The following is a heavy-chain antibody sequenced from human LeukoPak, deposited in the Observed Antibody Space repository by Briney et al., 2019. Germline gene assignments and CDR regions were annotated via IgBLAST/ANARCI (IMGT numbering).Heavy chain of an antibody. V-gene: IGHV3-7*01. CDR1: GFSFTTYW. J-gene: IGHJ4*02. Sequence: GGSLRLSCAASGFSFTTYWMSWVRQAPGKGLEWVANIKQDGTEKYCVDSVKGRFTISRENAENSLYLQMNSLRVEDTAVYYCAKLAKYFYGSETYYFFEHWGQGTPVTASS. CDR3: AKLAKYFYGSETYYFFEH. CDR2: IKQDGTEK. D-gene: IGHD3-10*01.